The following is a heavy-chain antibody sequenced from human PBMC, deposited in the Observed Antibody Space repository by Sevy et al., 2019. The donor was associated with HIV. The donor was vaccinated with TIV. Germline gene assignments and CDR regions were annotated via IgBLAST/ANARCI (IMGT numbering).Heavy chain of an antibody. D-gene: IGHD3-10*01. Sequence: GGSLRLSCAASGFTFSSYEMNWVRQAPGKGLEWVSYISSSGSTIYYADSVKGRFTISRDNAKNSLYLQMNSLRAEDTAVYYCARGIYGSGSRLGLGYWGQGTLVTVSS. CDR2: ISSSGSTI. CDR3: ARGIYGSGSRLGLGY. J-gene: IGHJ4*02. V-gene: IGHV3-48*03. CDR1: GFTFSSYE.